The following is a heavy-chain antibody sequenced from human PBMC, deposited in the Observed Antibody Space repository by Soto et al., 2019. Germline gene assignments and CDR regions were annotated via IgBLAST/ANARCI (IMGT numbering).Heavy chain of an antibody. J-gene: IGHJ3*02. D-gene: IGHD1-26*01. Sequence: PGESLKISCXGSGYSFTSVWIGWVRQMPGKGLEWMGIIYPGDSDTRYIPSFQGQVTISADKSISTAYLQWSSLKASDTAMYYCARQQIPGELTAFDIWGQGTMVTVSS. CDR1: GYSFTSVW. CDR2: IYPGDSDT. CDR3: ARQQIPGELTAFDI. V-gene: IGHV5-51*01.